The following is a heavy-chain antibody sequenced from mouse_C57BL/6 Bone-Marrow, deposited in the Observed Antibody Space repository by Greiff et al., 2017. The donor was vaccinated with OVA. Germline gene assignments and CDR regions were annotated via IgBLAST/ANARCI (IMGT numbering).Heavy chain of an antibody. CDR3: ARGGNDYDYYAMDY. J-gene: IGHJ4*01. V-gene: IGHV3-6*01. CDR2: ISYDGSN. CDR1: GYSITSGYY. Sequence: EVKLEESGPGLVKPSQSLSLTCSVTGYSITSGYYWNWIRQFPGNKLEWMGYISYDGSNNYNPSLKNRISITRDTSKNQFFLKLNSVTTEDTATYYCARGGNDYDYYAMDYWGQGTSVTVSS. D-gene: IGHD2-4*01.